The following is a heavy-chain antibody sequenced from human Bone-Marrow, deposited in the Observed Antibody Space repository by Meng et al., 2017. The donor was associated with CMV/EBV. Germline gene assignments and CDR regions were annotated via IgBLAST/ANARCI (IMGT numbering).Heavy chain of an antibody. CDR1: GFTFSSYS. Sequence: GGLLRSPCEAPGFTFSSYSMNWVRQAPGKGLEWVSSISSSSSYIYYADSVKGRFTISRDNAKNLLYLQMNSMKAEDTAVFYFARVGVSGFRGLRDYYFDYWGQGTLVTVSS. J-gene: IGHJ4*02. V-gene: IGHV3-21*01. D-gene: IGHD3-16*01. CDR3: ARVGVSGFRGLRDYYFDY. CDR2: ISSSSSYI.